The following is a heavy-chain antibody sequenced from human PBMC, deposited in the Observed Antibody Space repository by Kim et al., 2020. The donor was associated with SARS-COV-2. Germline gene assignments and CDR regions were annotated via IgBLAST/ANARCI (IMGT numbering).Heavy chain of an antibody. Sequence: GGSLRLSCAASGFTFSSFAIHWVRQAAGGGREWVGRVSYDGINQYYADSVKGRFTISRDNSKNTLFLHMNSLRPEDTALYYCAKDRYGLVSSSTGMDVWGQGTTVTVSS. CDR3: AKDRYGLVSSSTGMDV. D-gene: IGHD3-10*01. CDR1: GFTFSSFA. CDR2: VSYDGINQ. V-gene: IGHV3-30*18. J-gene: IGHJ6*02.